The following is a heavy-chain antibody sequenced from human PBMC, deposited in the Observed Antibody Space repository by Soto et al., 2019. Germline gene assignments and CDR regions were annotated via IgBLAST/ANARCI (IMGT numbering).Heavy chain of an antibody. CDR1: GFTFSSYG. D-gene: IGHD4-17*01. J-gene: IGHJ6*02. V-gene: IGHV3-30*18. CDR3: AKGDYDYGDYAHF. CDR2: ISYDGSNK. Sequence: QVQQVESGGGVVQPGRSLRLSCAASGFTFSSYGMHWVRQAPGKGLEWVAVISYDGSNKYYADSVKGRFTISRDNSKNTLYLQMNSLRAEDTAVYYCAKGDYDYGDYAHFWGQGTTVTVSS.